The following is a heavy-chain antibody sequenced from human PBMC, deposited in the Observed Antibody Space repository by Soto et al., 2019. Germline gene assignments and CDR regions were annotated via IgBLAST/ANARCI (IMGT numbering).Heavy chain of an antibody. V-gene: IGHV3-21*01. D-gene: IGHD1-1*01. CDR1: GFTFSSYS. J-gene: IGHJ4*02. Sequence: GGSLRLSCAASGFTFSSYSMNWVRQAPGKGLECFSSISSSSSYIYYADSVKGRFTISRDNAKNTLYLEINSLRAEDTAVYYCARTILETTTDYFDWWGQGTLVTVS. CDR2: ISSSSSYI. CDR3: ARTILETTTDYFDW.